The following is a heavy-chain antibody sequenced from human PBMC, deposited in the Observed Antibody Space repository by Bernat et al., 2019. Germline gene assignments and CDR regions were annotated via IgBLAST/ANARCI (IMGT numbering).Heavy chain of an antibody. D-gene: IGHD1-7*01. Sequence: QVQLVQSGAEVKKPGASVKVSCKASGYTFTGYYMHWVRQAPGQGLEWMGWINPNSGGTNYAQKCQGSVTMTRDTSISTAYMELSRLRSDDTAVYYCARELHGTTDAFDIWGQGTMVTVSS. V-gene: IGHV1-2*04. J-gene: IGHJ3*02. CDR1: GYTFTGYY. CDR2: INPNSGGT. CDR3: ARELHGTTDAFDI.